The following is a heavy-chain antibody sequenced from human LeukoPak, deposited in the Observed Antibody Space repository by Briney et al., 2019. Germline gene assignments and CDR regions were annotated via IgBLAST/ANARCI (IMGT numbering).Heavy chain of an antibody. D-gene: IGHD5-24*01. CDR3: AKVGVEMATMSPVRYFDY. Sequence: GGSLRLSCTASGISFSTYAMSWVRQTPGKGLEWVSAISGSGRSPYYADSVKGHFTISRDNSKNTLYLQMNSLRAEDTAVYYCAKVGVEMATMSPVRYFDYWGQGTLVTVSS. CDR2: ISGSGRSP. J-gene: IGHJ4*02. V-gene: IGHV3-23*01. CDR1: GISFSTYA.